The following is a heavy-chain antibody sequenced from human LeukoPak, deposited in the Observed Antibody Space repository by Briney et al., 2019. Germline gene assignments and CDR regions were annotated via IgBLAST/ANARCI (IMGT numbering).Heavy chain of an antibody. CDR1: GGSFRGYY. CDR3: ARRKEGWYYDFWSGYPWYFDY. J-gene: IGHJ4*02. D-gene: IGHD3-3*01. Sequence: MPSETLSLTCAVYGGSFRGYYWSWIRQPPGKGLEWIGEINHSGSTNYNPSLKSRVTISVDTSKNQFSLKLSSVTAADTAVYYCARRKEGWYYDFWSGYPWYFDYWGQGTLVTVSS. V-gene: IGHV4-34*01. CDR2: INHSGST.